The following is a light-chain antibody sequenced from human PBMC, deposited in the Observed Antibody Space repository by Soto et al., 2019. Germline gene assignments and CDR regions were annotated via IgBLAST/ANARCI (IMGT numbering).Light chain of an antibody. CDR1: HPISSC. J-gene: IGKJ4*01. CDR2: AAS. Sequence: EILITQSPSTLSLSSGERATLSCMASHPISSCLAWYQQKPGKAPRLLIYAASTRATGIPARFSGSGSGTEFTLTISSLQSEDFAVYYCQQYNNCPLTFGRGTKVDIK. CDR3: QQYNNCPLT. V-gene: IGKV3-15*01.